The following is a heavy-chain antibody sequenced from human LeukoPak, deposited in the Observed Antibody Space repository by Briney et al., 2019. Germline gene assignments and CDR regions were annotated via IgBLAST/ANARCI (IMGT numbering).Heavy chain of an antibody. CDR1: GYSFTSYW. J-gene: IGHJ5*02. CDR3: ARRGSADNWFDP. V-gene: IGHV5-51*01. D-gene: IGHD2-15*01. CDR2: IFPGDSGT. Sequence: GESLKISCKGSGYSFTSYWIGWVRQMPGKGREWMGIIFPGDSGTRYSPSFQGQVAISAEKSISTAYLQWSSLKASDTAMYYCARRGSADNWFDPWGQGTLVTVSS.